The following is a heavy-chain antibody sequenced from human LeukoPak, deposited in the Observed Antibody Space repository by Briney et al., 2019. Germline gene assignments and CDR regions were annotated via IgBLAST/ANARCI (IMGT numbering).Heavy chain of an antibody. Sequence: ASVKVSCKASGYTFTSYYMHWVRQAPGQGLEWMGIINPSGGSTSYAQKFQGRVTMTKDTSTSTVYMELSSLRSEDTAVYYCARRLWAYCGGDCYAQFFDPWGQGTLVTVSS. CDR3: ARRLWAYCGGDCYAQFFDP. J-gene: IGHJ5*02. CDR2: INPSGGST. CDR1: GYTFTSYY. D-gene: IGHD2-21*02. V-gene: IGHV1-46*01.